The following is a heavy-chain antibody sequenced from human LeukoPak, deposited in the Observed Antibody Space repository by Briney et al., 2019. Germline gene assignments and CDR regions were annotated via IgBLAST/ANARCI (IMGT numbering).Heavy chain of an antibody. CDR2: ISGSGGST. CDR3: AKVVALRDYFDY. Sequence: GGSLRLSCAASGFTFSSYAMSWVRQAPGKGLEWVSAISGSGGSTYYADSVKGRFTISRDNSKNTLYLQMNSLRAEDTAVYYFAKVVALRDYFDYGGQGTLVTVSS. CDR1: GFTFSSYA. D-gene: IGHD5-12*01. V-gene: IGHV3-23*01. J-gene: IGHJ4*02.